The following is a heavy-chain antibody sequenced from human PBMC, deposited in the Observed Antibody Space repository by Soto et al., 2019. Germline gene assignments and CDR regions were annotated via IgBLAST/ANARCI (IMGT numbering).Heavy chain of an antibody. J-gene: IGHJ4*02. D-gene: IGHD6-19*01. CDR2: ISSSSSYI. Sequence: EVQLVESGGGLVKPGGSLRLSCAASGFTFSSYSMNWVRQAPGKGLEWVSSISSSSSYIYYSDSVKGRFTISRDNAKNSLYLEMNSLRAEDTAVYYCESEQWLVGGFDYWGQGTLVNVSS. V-gene: IGHV3-21*01. CDR3: ESEQWLVGGFDY. CDR1: GFTFSSYS.